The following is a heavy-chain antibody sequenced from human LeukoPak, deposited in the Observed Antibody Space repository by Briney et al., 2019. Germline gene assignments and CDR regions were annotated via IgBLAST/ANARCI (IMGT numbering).Heavy chain of an antibody. CDR3: ARDISGYCPHDAFDI. Sequence: ASVKVSCKASGYTFTGYYMHWVRQAPGQGLEWMGWINPNSGGTNYAQKFQGRVTMTRDTSISTAYMELSRLRSDDTAVYYCARDISGYCPHDAFDIWGQGTMVTVSS. CDR1: GYTFTGYY. CDR2: INPNSGGT. V-gene: IGHV1-2*02. D-gene: IGHD3-22*01. J-gene: IGHJ3*02.